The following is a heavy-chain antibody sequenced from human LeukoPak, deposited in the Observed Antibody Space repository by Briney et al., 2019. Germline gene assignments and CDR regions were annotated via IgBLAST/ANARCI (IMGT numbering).Heavy chain of an antibody. CDR2: IKQDGSEK. D-gene: IGHD5-24*01. Sequence: QPGGSLRLSCAASGFPFSNYWISWVRQAPGKGLGGVANIKQDGSEKYYVDSVKGRFTISRDNAKNSLYLQMNSLRAEDTAVYYCAKDRRDGYHLYYFDYWGQGTLVTVSS. V-gene: IGHV3-7*03. CDR3: AKDRRDGYHLYYFDY. J-gene: IGHJ4*02. CDR1: GFPFSNYW.